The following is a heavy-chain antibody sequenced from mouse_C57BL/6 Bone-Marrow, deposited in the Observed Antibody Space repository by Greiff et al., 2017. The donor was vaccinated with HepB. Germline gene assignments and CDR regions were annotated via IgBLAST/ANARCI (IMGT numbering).Heavy chain of an antibody. J-gene: IGHJ3*01. CDR1: GFTFSDYG. CDR2: ISSGSSTI. V-gene: IGHV5-17*01. Sequence: EVNVVESGGGLVKPGGSLKLSCAASGFTFSDYGMHWVRQAPEKGLEWVAYISSGSSTIYYADTVKGRFTISRDNAKNTLFLQMTSLRSEDTAMYYCARDPPFAYWGQGTLVTVSA. CDR3: ARDPPFAY.